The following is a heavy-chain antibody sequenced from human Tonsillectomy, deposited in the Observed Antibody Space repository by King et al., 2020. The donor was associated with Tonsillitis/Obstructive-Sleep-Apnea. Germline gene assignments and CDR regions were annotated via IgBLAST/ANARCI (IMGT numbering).Heavy chain of an antibody. J-gene: IGHJ4*02. CDR3: ARDRCSGGSCYPDY. CDR1: GGSISSGCYY. D-gene: IGHD2-15*01. CDR2: YYYSVST. Sequence: VQLQESGPGLVKPSQTLSLTCTVSGGSISSGCYYWSWIRPHPWEVLEWIGAYYYSVSTYYNPSLMSRVTISVDTSKNQFSLKLGSVTAADTAVYYCARDRCSGGSCYPDYWGQGTLVTVSS. V-gene: IGHV4-31*03.